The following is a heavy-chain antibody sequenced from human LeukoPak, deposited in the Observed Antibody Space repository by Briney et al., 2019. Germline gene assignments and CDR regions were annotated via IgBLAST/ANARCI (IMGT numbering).Heavy chain of an antibody. V-gene: IGHV4-31*03. CDR3: ARGGITFGGVIESDFDY. CDR1: GGSISSGGYY. D-gene: IGHD3-16*02. Sequence: PSQTLGLTCTVSGGSISSGGYYWSWIRQHPGKGLEWIGYIYYSGSTYYNPSLKSRVTISVDTSKNQFSLKLSSVTAADTAVYYCARGGITFGGVIESDFDYWGQGTLVTVSS. J-gene: IGHJ4*02. CDR2: IYYSGST.